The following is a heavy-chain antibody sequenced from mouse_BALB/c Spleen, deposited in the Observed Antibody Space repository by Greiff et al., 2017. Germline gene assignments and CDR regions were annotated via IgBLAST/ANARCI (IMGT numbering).Heavy chain of an antibody. Sequence: EVQGVESGGGLVQPGGSLKLSCASSGFTFSSYTMSWVRQTPEKRLEWVAYISNGGGSTYYPDTVKGRFTISRDNAKNTLYLQMSSLKSEDTAMYYCARQSGYDGYPRAMDYWGQGTSVTVSS. CDR1: GFTFSSYT. J-gene: IGHJ4*01. CDR3: ARQSGYDGYPRAMDY. D-gene: IGHD2-3*01. CDR2: ISNGGGST. V-gene: IGHV5-12-2*01.